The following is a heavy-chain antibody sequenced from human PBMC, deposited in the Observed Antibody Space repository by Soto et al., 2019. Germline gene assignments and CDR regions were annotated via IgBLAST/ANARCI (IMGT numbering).Heavy chain of an antibody. CDR3: TTLRPS. J-gene: IGHJ5*02. CDR2: IKNKEDGETT. V-gene: IGHV3-15*07. Sequence: EVQLVESGGALVKPGGSLRLSCAASGFSFSDAWMNWVRQAPGKGLEWVGHIKNKEDGETTDFAAPAKGRFTISRDDSKHILYLQMNSLKIEDSGMYYCTTLRPSWGQGTLVTVSS. CDR1: GFSFSDAW.